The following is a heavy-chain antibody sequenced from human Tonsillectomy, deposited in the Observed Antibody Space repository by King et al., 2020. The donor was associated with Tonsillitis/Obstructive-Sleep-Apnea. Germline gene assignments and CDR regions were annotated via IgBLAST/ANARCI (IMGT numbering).Heavy chain of an antibody. CDR2: IYWDDDK. Sequence: TLKESGPTLVKPTQTLTLTCTFSGFSLSTSGVGVGWIRQPPGKALEWLALIYWDDDKRYSPSLKSRLTITKDTSKNQVVLTMTNMYPVDTATYYCAHIPPRGGNYLGPYFDYWGQGTLVTVSS. CDR1: GFSLSTSGVG. D-gene: IGHD1-26*01. CDR3: AHIPPRGGNYLGPYFDY. J-gene: IGHJ4*02. V-gene: IGHV2-5*02.